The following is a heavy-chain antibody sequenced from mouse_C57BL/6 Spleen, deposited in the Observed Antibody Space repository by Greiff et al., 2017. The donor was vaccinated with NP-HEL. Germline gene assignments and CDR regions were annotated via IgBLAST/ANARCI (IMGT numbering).Heavy chain of an antibody. Sequence: EVQLQQSGPVLVKPGASVKMSCKASGYTFTDYYMNWVKQSHGKSLEWIGVINPYNGGTSYNQKFKGKATLTVDKSSSTAYMELNSLTSEDSAVYYCARDVLLQDFDYWGQGTTLTVSS. CDR3: ARDVLLQDFDY. CDR1: GYTFTDYY. D-gene: IGHD2-10*01. J-gene: IGHJ2*01. CDR2: INPYNGGT. V-gene: IGHV1-19*01.